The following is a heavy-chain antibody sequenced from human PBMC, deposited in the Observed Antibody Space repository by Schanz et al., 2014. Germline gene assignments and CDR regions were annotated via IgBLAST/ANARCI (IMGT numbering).Heavy chain of an antibody. CDR1: GFTFSNHG. CDR3: ARDSGSHYLVDY. Sequence: QVQLVESGGGVVQPGRSLRLSCAASGFTFSNHGMHWVRQSPGKGLEWVALIWYDGSNEYYADSVKGRFTISRDNPKKTLYLQMNSLRAEDTAVYYCARDSGSHYLVDYWGQGTLXTVSS. CDR2: IWYDGSNE. J-gene: IGHJ4*02. V-gene: IGHV3-33*01. D-gene: IGHD1-26*01.